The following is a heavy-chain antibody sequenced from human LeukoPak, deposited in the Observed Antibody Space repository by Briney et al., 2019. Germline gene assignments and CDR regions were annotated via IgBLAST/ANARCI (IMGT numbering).Heavy chain of an antibody. CDR2: ISGSGGST. CDR1: GFTFSSYG. CDR3: AKDSRPKSRYQLLCSSSYYYYYMDV. Sequence: PGGSLRLSCAASGFTFSSYGMGWVRQAPGKGLEWVSAISGSGGSTYYADSVKGRFTISRDNSKNTLSLQMNSLRAEDTAVYYCAKDSRPKSRYQLLCSSSYYYYYMDVWGKGTTVTVSS. V-gene: IGHV3-23*01. D-gene: IGHD2-2*01. J-gene: IGHJ6*03.